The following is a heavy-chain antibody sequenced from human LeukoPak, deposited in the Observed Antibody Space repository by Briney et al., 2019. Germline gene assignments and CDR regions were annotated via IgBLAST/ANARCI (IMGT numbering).Heavy chain of an antibody. Sequence: GGSLRLSCAASGFTFSSYAMTWVRQAPGKGLEWVSVIYSGGSTYYADSVKGRFTISRDNSKNTLYLQMNSLRAEDTAVYYCARDRVEMATIGIWSAFDIWGQGTMVTVSS. J-gene: IGHJ3*02. D-gene: IGHD5-24*01. CDR2: IYSGGST. CDR3: ARDRVEMATIGIWSAFDI. CDR1: GFTFSSYA. V-gene: IGHV3-53*01.